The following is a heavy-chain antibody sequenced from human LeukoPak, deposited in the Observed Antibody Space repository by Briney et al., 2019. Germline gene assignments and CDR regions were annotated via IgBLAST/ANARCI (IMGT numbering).Heavy chain of an antibody. CDR2: IKQGGSEK. Sequence: GGSLRLSCAASGFTFSSYWMSWVRQAPGKGLEWVANIKQGGSEKDYVDSVKGRFTISRDNAKNSLYLQMNSLRAEDTAVYYCAREGMYYYDSSGLSTHFDYWGQGTLVTVSS. CDR3: AREGMYYYDSSGLSTHFDY. J-gene: IGHJ4*02. CDR1: GFTFSSYW. V-gene: IGHV3-7*01. D-gene: IGHD3-22*01.